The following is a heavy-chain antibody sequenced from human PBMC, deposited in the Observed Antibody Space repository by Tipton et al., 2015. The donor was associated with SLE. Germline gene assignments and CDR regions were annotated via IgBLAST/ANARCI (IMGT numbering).Heavy chain of an antibody. CDR2: IYTSGST. Sequence: TLSLTCTVSGGSISSYYWSWIRQPAGKGLEWIGRIYTSGSTNYNPSLKSRVTMSVDTSKNQFSLKLSSVTAADTAVYYCASSLRVEQSGWYFDYWGQGTLVTVSS. CDR1: GGSISSYY. CDR3: ASSLRVEQSGWYFDY. D-gene: IGHD6-19*01. V-gene: IGHV4-4*07. J-gene: IGHJ4*02.